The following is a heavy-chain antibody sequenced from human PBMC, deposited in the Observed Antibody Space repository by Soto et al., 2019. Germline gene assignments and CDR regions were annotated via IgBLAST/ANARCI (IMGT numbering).Heavy chain of an antibody. Sequence: GGSLRLSCAASGFSFSTYPMVWVRQAPGKRLEAISSISGSGDKTYYKDSVRGRFTISRDNSKNTVDLQMNSLRPEDTAVYYCAKILSTVTSYYYGMDAWGQGTTVTVSS. J-gene: IGHJ6*02. V-gene: IGHV3-23*01. D-gene: IGHD4-17*01. CDR3: AKILSTVTSYYYGMDA. CDR1: GFSFSTYP. CDR2: ISGSGDKT.